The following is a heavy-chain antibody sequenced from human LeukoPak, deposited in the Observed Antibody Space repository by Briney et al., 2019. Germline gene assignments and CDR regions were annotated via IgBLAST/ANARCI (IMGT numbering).Heavy chain of an antibody. Sequence: GGSLRLSCAASGFTFSGYWMNWVRQAPGKGLEWVSSISTSSSYIYYADSVKGRFTVSRDNARNSLFLQMNSLRAEDTAVYFCARDREEYCSGGSCTNFDYWGQGTLVTVSS. CDR3: ARDREEYCSGGSCTNFDY. CDR1: GFTFSGYW. CDR2: ISTSSSYI. D-gene: IGHD2-15*01. J-gene: IGHJ4*02. V-gene: IGHV3-21*01.